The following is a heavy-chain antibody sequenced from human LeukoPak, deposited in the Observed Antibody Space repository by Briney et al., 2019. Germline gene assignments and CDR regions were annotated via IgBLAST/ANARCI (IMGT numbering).Heavy chain of an antibody. J-gene: IGHJ4*02. V-gene: IGHV3-30*18. D-gene: IGHD6-19*01. CDR1: GFTFSSYG. CDR2: ISYVGSNK. Sequence: GGSLRLSCAASGFTFSSYGMHWVRQAPGKGLEWVAVISYVGSNKYYADSVKGRFTISRDNFKNTLYLQMNSLRAEDTAVYYCAKVRTPKRIAVADDYWGQGTLVTVSS. CDR3: AKVRTPKRIAVADDY.